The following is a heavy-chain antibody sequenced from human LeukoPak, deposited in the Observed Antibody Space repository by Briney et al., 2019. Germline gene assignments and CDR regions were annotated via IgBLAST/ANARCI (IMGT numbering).Heavy chain of an antibody. CDR1: GGSISSYY. Sequence: SETLSLTCAVYGGSISSYYWSWIRQPPGKGLEWIGYIYYSGSTNYNPSLKSRVTISVDTSKNQFSLKLRSVTAADTAVYYCARDRYYYDSSGYSLFDYWGQGTLVTVSS. V-gene: IGHV4-59*01. J-gene: IGHJ4*02. CDR3: ARDRYYYDSSGYSLFDY. CDR2: IYYSGST. D-gene: IGHD3-22*01.